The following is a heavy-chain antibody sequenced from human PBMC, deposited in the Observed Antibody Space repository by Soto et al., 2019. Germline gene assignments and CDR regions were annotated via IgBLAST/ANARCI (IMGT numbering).Heavy chain of an antibody. CDR1: GGSISSGGYY. CDR3: ARDPLGGYSYGSYYYYYGMDV. CDR2: IYYSGST. V-gene: IGHV4-31*03. D-gene: IGHD5-18*01. Sequence: SETLSLTCTVSGGSISSGGYYWSWIRQHPGKGLEWIGYIYYSGSTYYNPSLKSRVTISVDTSKNQFSLKLSSVTAADTAVYYCARDPLGGYSYGSYYYYYGMDVWGQGTTVTVSS. J-gene: IGHJ6*02.